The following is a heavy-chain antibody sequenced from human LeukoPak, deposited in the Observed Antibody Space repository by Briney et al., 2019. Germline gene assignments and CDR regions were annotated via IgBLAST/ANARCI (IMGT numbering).Heavy chain of an antibody. V-gene: IGHV4-39*01. J-gene: IGHJ3*02. Sequence: PSETLSLTCTVSGGSLSSSSYYWGWIRQPPGKGLEWLGSIYYSGCTYYNPPLKSRVTISVDTSKNQFSLKLSSVTAADTAVYYCARLTALGRSGNYPLDAFDIWGQGTMVTVSS. CDR1: GGSLSSSSYY. D-gene: IGHD3-3*01. CDR3: ARLTALGRSGNYPLDAFDI. CDR2: IYYSGCT.